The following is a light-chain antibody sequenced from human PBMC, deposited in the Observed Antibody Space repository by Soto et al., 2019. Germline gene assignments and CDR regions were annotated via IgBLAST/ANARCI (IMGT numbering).Light chain of an antibody. CDR1: QSISNW. CDR2: KAS. V-gene: IGKV1-5*03. J-gene: IGKJ1*01. Sequence: DIQMTQSPSTLSASLGDRVTITCRASQSISNWLAWYQQKPGKAPNLLIYKASSLESGVPSGFSGSGSGTEFTLTISSLQPDDFATYYCQQYSTYSRTFGQGTKVEIK. CDR3: QQYSTYSRT.